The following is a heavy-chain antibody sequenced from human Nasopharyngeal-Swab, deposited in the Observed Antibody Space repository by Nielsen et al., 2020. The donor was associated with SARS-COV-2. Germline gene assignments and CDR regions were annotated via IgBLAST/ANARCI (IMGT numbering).Heavy chain of an antibody. CDR3: ARQIYDFWSGYGLVYYYYMDV. V-gene: IGHV4-59*08. D-gene: IGHD3-3*01. Sequence: REAPGKGLEWFGYIYYSGSTNYNPSLKSRVTISVDTSKNQFSLKLSSVTAADTAVYYCARQIYDFWSGYGLVYYYYMDVWGKGTTVTVSS. CDR2: IYYSGST. J-gene: IGHJ6*03.